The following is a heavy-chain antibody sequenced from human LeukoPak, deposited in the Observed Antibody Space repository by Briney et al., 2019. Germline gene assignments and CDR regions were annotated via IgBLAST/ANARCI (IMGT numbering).Heavy chain of an antibody. V-gene: IGHV3-23*01. CDR2: ISGSGGST. CDR3: AKGTNRYSSPNWFDP. CDR1: GFTFSIYA. D-gene: IGHD6-13*01. Sequence: PGGSLRLSSAPSGFTFSIYAMSWVRQAPGKGLEWVSAISGSGGSTYYADSVKGRFTISRDNSKNTLYLQMNSLRAEDTAVYYCAKGTNRYSSPNWFDPWGQGTLVTVSS. J-gene: IGHJ5*02.